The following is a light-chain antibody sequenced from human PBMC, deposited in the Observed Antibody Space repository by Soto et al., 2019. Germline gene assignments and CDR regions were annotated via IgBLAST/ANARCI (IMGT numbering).Light chain of an antibody. CDR3: QQYNDWPFT. V-gene: IGKV3-15*01. CDR2: GVS. CDR1: QSVSVN. Sequence: EIVMTQSPGTLSLSPGERATLSCRASQSVSVNVAWYQQKPGQAPRLLIDGVSTRATGIPARFSGSESGTDFTLTISSLQSEDFAVYYCQQYNDWPFTFGPGTKVDIK. J-gene: IGKJ3*01.